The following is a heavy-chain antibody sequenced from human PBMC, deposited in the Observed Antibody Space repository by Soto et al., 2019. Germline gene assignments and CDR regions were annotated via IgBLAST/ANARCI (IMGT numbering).Heavy chain of an antibody. CDR2: IYYSGST. Sequence: PSETLSLTCTVSGGSISSSSYYWGWIRQPPGKGLEWIGSIYYSGSTYYNPSLKSRVTISVDTSKNQFSLKLSSVTAADTAVYYCARLPYSSSPGIAANWYDPWGQGTLVTVSS. V-gene: IGHV4-39*01. CDR3: ARLPYSSSPGIAANWYDP. D-gene: IGHD6-13*01. J-gene: IGHJ5*02. CDR1: GGSISSSSYY.